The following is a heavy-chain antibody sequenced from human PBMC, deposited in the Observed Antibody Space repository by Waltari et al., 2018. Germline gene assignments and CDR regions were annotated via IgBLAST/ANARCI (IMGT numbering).Heavy chain of an antibody. CDR2: ISGSGGST. J-gene: IGHJ4*02. Sequence: EVQLVESGGGLVQPGGSLRLSCAASGFTFSSYAMSWVRQAPGKGLEWVSAISGSGGSTYYADSVKGRFTISRDNSKNTLYLQMSSLRAEDTAVYYCAKEGVYDYVWGSYRSMPYYFDYWGQGTLVTVSS. D-gene: IGHD3-16*02. V-gene: IGHV3-23*04. CDR3: AKEGVYDYVWGSYRSMPYYFDY. CDR1: GFTFSSYA.